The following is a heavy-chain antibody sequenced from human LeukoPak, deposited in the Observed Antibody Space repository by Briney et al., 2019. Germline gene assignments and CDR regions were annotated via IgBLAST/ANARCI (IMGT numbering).Heavy chain of an antibody. Sequence: SETLSLTCTVSGGSVSSGSYYWSWIRQPPGKGLEWIGCIYYSGSTNYNPSLKSRVTISVDTSKNQFSLKLSSVTAADTAVYYCARGGRGIAVAGTIAFDIWGQGTMVTVSS. J-gene: IGHJ3*02. V-gene: IGHV4-61*01. CDR3: ARGGRGIAVAGTIAFDI. D-gene: IGHD6-19*01. CDR1: GGSVSSGSYY. CDR2: IYYSGST.